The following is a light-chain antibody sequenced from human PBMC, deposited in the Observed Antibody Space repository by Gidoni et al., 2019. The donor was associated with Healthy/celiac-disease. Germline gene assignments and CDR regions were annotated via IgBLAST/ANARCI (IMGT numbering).Light chain of an antibody. Sequence: DIQMTQSPSSLSASVGDRVTITCQASQDISNYLNWYQQKPGKAPKLLIYDASNLETGVPSRFSGSGSGTDFTFTISSLQPEDIATYYCQQYVPFGPGTKVDIK. CDR1: QDISNY. CDR3: QQYVP. V-gene: IGKV1-33*01. CDR2: DAS. J-gene: IGKJ3*01.